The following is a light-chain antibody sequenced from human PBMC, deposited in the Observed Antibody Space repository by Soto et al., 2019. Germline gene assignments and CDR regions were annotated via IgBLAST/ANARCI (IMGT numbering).Light chain of an antibody. J-gene: IGLJ2*01. CDR3: SSYSSSDTLV. CDR2: DVR. CDR1: SSDVGGHNF. V-gene: IGLV2-14*03. Sequence: QSALTQPASVSGSPGQSITISCTGTSSDVGGHNFVSWYQQHPGRAPKLMIDDVRNRPSGVSNRFSGSKSANTASLVISGLQAEDEADYYCSSYSSSDTLVFGGGTKLTVL.